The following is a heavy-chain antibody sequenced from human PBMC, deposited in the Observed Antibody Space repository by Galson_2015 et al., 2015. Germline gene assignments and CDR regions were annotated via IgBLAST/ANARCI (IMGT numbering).Heavy chain of an antibody. Sequence: SVKVSCKASGYTSTSYGVSWVRQAPGQGLEWMGWISAYNGNTNYAQKLQGRVTMTTDTSTSTAYMELRSLRSDDTAVYYCATRYCSSTRCYELNYWGQGTLVTVSS. D-gene: IGHD2-2*01. CDR2: ISAYNGNT. CDR3: ATRYCSSTRCYELNY. V-gene: IGHV1-18*01. CDR1: GYTSTSYG. J-gene: IGHJ4*02.